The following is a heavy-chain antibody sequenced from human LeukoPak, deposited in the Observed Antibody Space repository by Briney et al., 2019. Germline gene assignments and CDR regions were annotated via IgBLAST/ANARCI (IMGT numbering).Heavy chain of an antibody. J-gene: IGHJ3*02. V-gene: IGHV4-59*08. CDR2: IYYSGST. CDR3: ATTMTYYDILTGYYTPGAFDI. D-gene: IGHD3-9*01. CDR1: GGSISTHY. Sequence: SETLSLTCSVSGGSISTHYWSWIRQPPGKGLEWIGYIYYSGSTNYNPSLKSRVTISVDTSKNQFSLKLSSVTAADTAVYYCATTMTYYDILTGYYTPGAFDIWGQGTMVTVSS.